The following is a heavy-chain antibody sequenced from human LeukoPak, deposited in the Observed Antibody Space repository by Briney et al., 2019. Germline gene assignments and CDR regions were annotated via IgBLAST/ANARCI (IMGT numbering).Heavy chain of an antibody. Sequence: GESLKISCKGSGYSFTSYWIGWVRQMPGKGLEWMGIIYPGDSDTRYSPSFQGQVTISADKSISTAYLQWSSLKASDTAMYYCARHGDCSSTSCYGKDYYYYMDVWGKGTTVTVSS. CDR3: ARHGDCSSTSCYGKDYYYYMDV. J-gene: IGHJ6*03. CDR1: GYSFTSYW. D-gene: IGHD2-2*01. V-gene: IGHV5-51*01. CDR2: IYPGDSDT.